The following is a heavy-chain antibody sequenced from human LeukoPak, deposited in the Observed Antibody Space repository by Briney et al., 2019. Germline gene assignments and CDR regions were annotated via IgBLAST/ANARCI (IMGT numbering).Heavy chain of an antibody. CDR1: GFTFSSYT. V-gene: IGHV3-23*01. J-gene: IGHJ4*02. CDR3: ALIGGDPGY. D-gene: IGHD3-16*01. CDR2: ISSSGIRT. Sequence: PGGSLRLSCATSGFTFSSYTMSWVRQAPGKGLEWVSAISSSGIRTYYADSVKGRFTISRDNSKNTLYLQMKSLRAEDTAIYYCALIGGDPGYWGQGTLVTVSS.